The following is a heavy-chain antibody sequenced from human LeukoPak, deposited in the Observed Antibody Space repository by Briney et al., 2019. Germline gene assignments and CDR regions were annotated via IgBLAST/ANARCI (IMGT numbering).Heavy chain of an antibody. D-gene: IGHD6-6*01. J-gene: IGHJ4*02. CDR3: AGLEYSPPPSPYYFDY. CDR1: GGSISRGGYY. CDR2: IYYSGST. V-gene: IGHV4-31*03. Sequence: PSPCLSPASSVSGGSISRGGYYWSWIRQPPGKGLERIGYIYYSGSTYYNPFLKSRVTISVDTSKNQFSLKLSSVTAAATAVYYCAGLEYSPPPSPYYFDYWGQGTLVTVSS.